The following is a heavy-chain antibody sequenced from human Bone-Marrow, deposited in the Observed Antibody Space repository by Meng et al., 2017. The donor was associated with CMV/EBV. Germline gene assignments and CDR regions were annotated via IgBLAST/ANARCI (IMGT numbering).Heavy chain of an antibody. CDR2: ISSSSSYI. V-gene: IGHV3-21*01. D-gene: IGHD3-3*01. Sequence: GESLKISCAACGFTFSSYSMNWVRQAPGKGLEWVSSISSSSSYIYYADSVKGRFTISRDNAKNSLYLQMNSLRAEDTAVYYCARDGVLRFLEWLSVYYYYGMDVWGQGTTVTVSS. CDR1: GFTFSSYS. J-gene: IGHJ6*02. CDR3: ARDGVLRFLEWLSVYYYYGMDV.